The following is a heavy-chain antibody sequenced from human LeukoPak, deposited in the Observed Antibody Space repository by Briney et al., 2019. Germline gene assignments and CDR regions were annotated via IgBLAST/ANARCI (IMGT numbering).Heavy chain of an antibody. Sequence: GGSLRLSCAASGFTFTNAWMTWVRQAPGKGLEWVGRIKSKTDGGTTDYAAPVKGRFTISRDDSKNTLYLQMNSLKTEDTAVYYCTTPFYYGSGSYYRYDYWGQGTLVTVSS. J-gene: IGHJ4*02. CDR2: IKSKTDGGTT. CDR3: TTPFYYGSGSYYRYDY. CDR1: GFTFTNAW. D-gene: IGHD3-10*01. V-gene: IGHV3-15*01.